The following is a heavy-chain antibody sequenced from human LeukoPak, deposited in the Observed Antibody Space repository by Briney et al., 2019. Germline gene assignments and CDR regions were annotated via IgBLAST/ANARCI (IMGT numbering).Heavy chain of an antibody. CDR3: ARVVANYYYYYMDV. CDR1: GYTFTSYG. Sequence: ASVKVSCKASGYTFTSYGISWVRQAPGQGLEWMGWISAYNGNTNYAQKLQGRVTMTTDTSTSTAYMELRSLRSDDTAVYYCARVVANYYYYYMDVWGEGTTVTVSS. V-gene: IGHV1-18*01. J-gene: IGHJ6*03. D-gene: IGHD2-15*01. CDR2: ISAYNGNT.